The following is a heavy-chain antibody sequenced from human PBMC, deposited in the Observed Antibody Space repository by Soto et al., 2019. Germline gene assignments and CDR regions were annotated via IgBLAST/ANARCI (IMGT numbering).Heavy chain of an antibody. CDR1: GFTFIIYA. D-gene: IGHD3-16*01. V-gene: IGHV3-30-3*01. J-gene: IGHJ4*02. Sequence: GGSLRLSCAASGFTFIIYAMHWVRQAPEKGLEWVAVISSAGTNKNHADSVRGRFSISRDNSNNMLHLQMDNMRVDDTAVYYCVRSNSEAGWGQFDYWGQGTLVTV. CDR2: ISSAGTNK. CDR3: VRSNSEAGWGQFDY.